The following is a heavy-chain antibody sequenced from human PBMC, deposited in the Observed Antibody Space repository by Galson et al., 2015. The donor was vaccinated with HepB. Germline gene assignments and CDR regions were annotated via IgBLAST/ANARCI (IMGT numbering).Heavy chain of an antibody. CDR1: GFTFNDYG. CDR2: ISYDGSDK. J-gene: IGHJ6*02. D-gene: IGHD2-21*01. V-gene: IGHV3-30*18. Sequence: SLRLSCAASGFTFNDYGMHWVRQAPGKGLEWVAVISYDGSDKYNTDSMKGRFTVSRDNSKNTLYLHMSSLRDEDTAVYYCAKDQLVGHSNRWFSGCYFYGMDVWGQGTTVTVSS. CDR3: AKDQLVGHSNRWFSGCYFYGMDV.